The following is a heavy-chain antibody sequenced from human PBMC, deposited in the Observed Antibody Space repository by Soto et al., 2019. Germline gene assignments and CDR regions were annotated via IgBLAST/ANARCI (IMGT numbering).Heavy chain of an antibody. D-gene: IGHD3-22*01. Sequence: SVKVSCKASGGTFSSYAISWVRQAPGQGLEWMGGIIPIFGTANYAQKFQGRVTITADKSTSTAYMELSSLRSEDTAVYYCARDSAYYYDSSGYYRFDYWGQGTLVTVPS. CDR3: ARDSAYYYDSSGYYRFDY. V-gene: IGHV1-69*06. CDR1: GGTFSSYA. J-gene: IGHJ4*02. CDR2: IIPIFGTA.